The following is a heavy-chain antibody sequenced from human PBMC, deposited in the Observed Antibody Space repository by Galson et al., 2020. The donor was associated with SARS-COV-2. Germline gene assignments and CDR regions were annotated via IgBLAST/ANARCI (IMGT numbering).Heavy chain of an antibody. CDR1: GFSLSTSGVG. J-gene: IGHJ4*02. Sequence: SGPTLVKPTQTLTLTCTFSGFSLSTSGVGVGWIRQPPGKALEWLALIYWDDDKRYSPSVKSRLTITKDTSKNQVVLTMTNMDPVDTAKYYCEHRTAVAALDYWGQGTLVTVSS. D-gene: IGHD6-19*01. V-gene: IGHV2-5*02. CDR2: IYWDDDK. CDR3: EHRTAVAALDY.